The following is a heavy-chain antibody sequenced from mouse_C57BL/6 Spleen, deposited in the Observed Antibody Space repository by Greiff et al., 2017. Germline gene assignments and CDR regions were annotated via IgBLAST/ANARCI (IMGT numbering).Heavy chain of an antibody. V-gene: IGHV1-82*01. Sequence: VQLKESGPELVKPGASVKISCKASGYAFSSSWMNWVKQRPGKGLEWIGRIYPGDGDTNYNGKFKGKATLTADKSSSTAYMQLSSLTSEDSAVYFCARERGVYGNYDYWGQGTTLTVSS. CDR2: IYPGDGDT. CDR1: GYAFSSSW. D-gene: IGHD2-1*01. J-gene: IGHJ2*01. CDR3: ARERGVYGNYDY.